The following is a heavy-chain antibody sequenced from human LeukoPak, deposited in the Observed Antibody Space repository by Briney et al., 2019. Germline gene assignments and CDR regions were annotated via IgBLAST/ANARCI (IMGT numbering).Heavy chain of an antibody. CDR1: GFTFSSYY. D-gene: IGHD3-10*01. J-gene: IGHJ4*02. CDR3: ARSGSGTYYRPFDY. V-gene: IGHV3-7*01. CDR2: IKQDGSEE. Sequence: PGGPLRLSCAASGFTFSSYYMSWVRQAPGKGLEWVANIKQDGSEEYYVDSLKGRFTISRDNAKNSLYLQMNSLRAEDTAVYYCARSGSGTYYRPFDYWGQGALVTVSS.